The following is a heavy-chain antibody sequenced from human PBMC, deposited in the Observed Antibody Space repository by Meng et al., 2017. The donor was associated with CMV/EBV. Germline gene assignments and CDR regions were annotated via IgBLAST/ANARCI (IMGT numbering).Heavy chain of an antibody. D-gene: IGHD5-24*01. V-gene: IGHV3-21*01. CDR1: GFTFSSYS. Sequence: GESLKISCAASGFTFSSYSMNWVRQAPGKGLEWVSSISSSSSYIYYADSVKGRFTISRDNAKNSLYLQMNSLRAEDTAVYYCAAPRGLQSRPSRFYYGMDVWAKGPRSPSP. CDR3: AAPRGLQSRPSRFYYGMDV. J-gene: IGHJ6*02. CDR2: ISSSSSYI.